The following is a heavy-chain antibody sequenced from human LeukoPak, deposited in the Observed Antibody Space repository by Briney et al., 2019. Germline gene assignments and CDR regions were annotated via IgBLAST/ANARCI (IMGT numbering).Heavy chain of an antibody. CDR2: IKQDGSEK. CDR3: ARETYYYDSSGYSNFDY. CDR1: GFTFSSYA. D-gene: IGHD3-22*01. V-gene: IGHV3-7*01. Sequence: GRSLRLSCAASGFTFSSYAMHWVRQAPGKGLEWVANIKQDGSEKYYVDSVKGRFTISRDNAKNSLYLQMNSLRAEDTAVYYCARETYYYDSSGYSNFDYWGQGTLVTVSS. J-gene: IGHJ4*02.